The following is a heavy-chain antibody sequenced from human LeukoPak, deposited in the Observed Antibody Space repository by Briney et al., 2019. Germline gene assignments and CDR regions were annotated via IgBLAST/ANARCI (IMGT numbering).Heavy chain of an antibody. Sequence: SETLSLTCTVSGGSISSYYWSWIRQPPGKGLEWIGYIYYSGSTNYNPSLKSRVTISVDTSKNQFSLKLSSVTAADTAVYYCASHFPSTGYCSSTSCPGGAFDIWGQGTMVTVSS. J-gene: IGHJ3*02. CDR1: GGSISSYY. CDR2: IYYSGST. D-gene: IGHD2-2*01. CDR3: ASHFPSTGYCSSTSCPGGAFDI. V-gene: IGHV4-59*08.